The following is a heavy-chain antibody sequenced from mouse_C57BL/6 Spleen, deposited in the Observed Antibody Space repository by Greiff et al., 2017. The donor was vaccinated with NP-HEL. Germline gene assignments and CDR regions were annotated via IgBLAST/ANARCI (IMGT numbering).Heavy chain of an antibody. CDR2: IDPEDGDT. D-gene: IGHD1-1*01. J-gene: IGHJ3*01. V-gene: IGHV14-1*01. CDR1: GFNIKDYY. Sequence: VQLKESGAELVRPGASVKLSCTASGFNIKDYYMHWVKQRPEQGLEWIGRIDPEDGDTEYAPKFQGKATMTADTSSNTAYLQLSSLTSEDTAVYYGTTWRLLRRAWFAYWGQGTLVTVSA. CDR3: TTWRLLRRAWFAY.